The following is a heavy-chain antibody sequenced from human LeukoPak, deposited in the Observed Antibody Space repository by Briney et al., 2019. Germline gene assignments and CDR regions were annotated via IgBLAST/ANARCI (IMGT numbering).Heavy chain of an antibody. V-gene: IGHV4-30-2*01. CDR1: GGSISSGGYY. CDR2: IYHSGST. CDR3: AGSVVPAALYYFDY. J-gene: IGHJ4*02. D-gene: IGHD2-2*01. Sequence: SETLSLTCTVSGGSISSGGYYWSWIRQPPGKGLEWIGYIYHSGSTYYNPSLKSRVTISVDRSKNQFSLKLSSVTAADTAVYYCAGSVVPAALYYFDYWGQGTLVTVSS.